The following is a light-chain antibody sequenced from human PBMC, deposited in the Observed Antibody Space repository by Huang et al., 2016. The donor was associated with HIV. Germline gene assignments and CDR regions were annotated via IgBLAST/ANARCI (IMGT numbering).Light chain of an antibody. CDR3: QQYDTWPPLT. CDR1: QSVGGK. V-gene: IGKV3-15*01. CDR2: GAS. J-gene: IGKJ4*01. Sequence: ILLTQFLATLSVSPGQRVTLSCRASQSVGGKLAWYQQRPGQAPRLLIYGASTRVPTIPDRFSGSGSGTEFTLTISSLQSEDFAVYYCQQYDTWPPLTFGGGTKV.